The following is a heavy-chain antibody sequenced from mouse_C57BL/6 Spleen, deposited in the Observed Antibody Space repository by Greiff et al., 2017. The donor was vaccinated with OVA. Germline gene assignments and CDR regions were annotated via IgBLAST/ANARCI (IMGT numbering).Heavy chain of an antibody. V-gene: IGHV4-1*01. D-gene: IGHD2-3*01. CDR1: GIDFSRYW. Sequence: EASGIDFSRYWMSWVRRAPGKGLEWIGEINPDSSTINYAPSLKDKFIISRDNAKNTLYLQMSKVRSEDTALYYCAALYDGYLDYWGQGTTLTVSS. CDR2: INPDSSTI. J-gene: IGHJ2*01. CDR3: AALYDGYLDY.